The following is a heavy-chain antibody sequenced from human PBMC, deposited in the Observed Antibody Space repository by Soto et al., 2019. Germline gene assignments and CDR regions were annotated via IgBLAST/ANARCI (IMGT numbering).Heavy chain of an antibody. V-gene: IGHV3-21*01. CDR2: ISSSSAYI. D-gene: IGHD6-13*01. CDR1: GFTFSSYT. J-gene: IGHJ4*02. Sequence: PGGSLRLSCAASGFTFSSYTMNWVRQAPGKGLEWVSSISSSSAYIYYADSVKGRFTISRDNAKNSLYLQMNSLRAEDTAVYYCARRSAAGTSFDYWGQGTLVTVSS. CDR3: ARRSAAGTSFDY.